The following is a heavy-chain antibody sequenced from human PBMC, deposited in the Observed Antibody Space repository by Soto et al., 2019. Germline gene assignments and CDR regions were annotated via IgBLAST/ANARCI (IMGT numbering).Heavy chain of an antibody. D-gene: IGHD4-17*01. Sequence: QLQLQESGPGLVKPSETLSLTCTVSGGSISSSSYYWGWIRQPPGKGLEWIGSIYYSGSTYYNPSLKRRVTISVDTSKNQFSLKLSSVTAADTAVYYCAKMVYGDYLDAFDIWGQGTMVTVSS. CDR3: AKMVYGDYLDAFDI. V-gene: IGHV4-39*01. J-gene: IGHJ3*02. CDR1: GGSISSSSYY. CDR2: IYYSGST.